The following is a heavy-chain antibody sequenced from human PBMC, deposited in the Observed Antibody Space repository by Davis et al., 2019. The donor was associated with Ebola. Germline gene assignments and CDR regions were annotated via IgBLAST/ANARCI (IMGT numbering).Heavy chain of an antibody. D-gene: IGHD5-18*01. CDR2: IYYSGST. CDR1: GGSISSYY. V-gene: IGHV4-59*08. CDR3: ARGGGGNGYVL. Sequence: MPSETLSLTCTVSGGSISSYYWSWIRQPPGKGLEWIGYIYYSGSTNYNPSLKSRVTISVDTSKNQFSLKLSSVTAADTAVYFCARGGGGNGYVLWGQGTLVTVSS. J-gene: IGHJ4*02.